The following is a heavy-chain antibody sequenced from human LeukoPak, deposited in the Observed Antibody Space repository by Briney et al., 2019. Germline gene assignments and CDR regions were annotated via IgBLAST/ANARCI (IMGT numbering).Heavy chain of an antibody. CDR1: GFTFSSYA. CDR3: AQDQTFELPHQLGY. V-gene: IGHV3-30-3*01. Sequence: GGSLRLSCAASGFTFSSYAMHWVRQAPGKGLKWVAVISYDGSNKYYADSVKGRFTISRENSKNTLYLQMNNLRADDTAVYYCAQDQTFELPHQLGYWGQGILVTVSS. J-gene: IGHJ4*02. CDR2: ISYDGSNK. D-gene: IGHD2-15*01.